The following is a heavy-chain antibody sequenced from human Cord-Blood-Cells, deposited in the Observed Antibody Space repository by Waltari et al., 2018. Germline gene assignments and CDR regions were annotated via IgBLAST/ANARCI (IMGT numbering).Heavy chain of an antibody. CDR2: INHSGRT. Sequence: QVQLQQWGAGLLKPSETLSLTCAVYGGSFSGYYWSWIRQPPGKGLEWIGEINHSGRTNYTPSLKSRVTISVDTSKNQFSLKLSSVTAADTAVYYCARGDYYDSSGYYYYYYYGMDVWGQGTTVTVSS. J-gene: IGHJ6*02. D-gene: IGHD3-22*01. CDR1: GGSFSGYY. V-gene: IGHV4-34*01. CDR3: ARGDYYDSSGYYYYYYYGMDV.